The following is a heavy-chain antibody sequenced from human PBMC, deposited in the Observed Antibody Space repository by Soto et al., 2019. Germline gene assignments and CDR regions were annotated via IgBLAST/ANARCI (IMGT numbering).Heavy chain of an antibody. D-gene: IGHD2-8*01. CDR2: IYYTGST. CDR1: GGSISSTTYY. Sequence: SETLSLTCTVSGGSISSTTYYWGWIRQPPGKGLEWIGSIYYTGSTHYNQALKSRVTISVDTSKNQFSLKLSSVTAADTAVYYCARHPTIAELMVYATHYFDHWGQGTLVTVSS. CDR3: ARHPTIAELMVYATHYFDH. J-gene: IGHJ4*02. V-gene: IGHV4-39*01.